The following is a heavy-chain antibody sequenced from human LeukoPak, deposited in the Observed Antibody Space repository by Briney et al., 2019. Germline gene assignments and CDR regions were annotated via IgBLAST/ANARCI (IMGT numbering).Heavy chain of an antibody. V-gene: IGHV3-23*01. CDR3: ARDRGAFDI. CDR1: GFTFSNYA. J-gene: IGHJ3*02. Sequence: GGSLRLSCAASGFTFSNYAMSWVRQAPGKGLEWVSTINDRGIATYYADSVKGRFTISRDNAKNSLYLQMNSLRAEDTAVYYCARDRGAFDIWGQGTMVTVSS. D-gene: IGHD5-12*01. CDR2: INDRGIAT.